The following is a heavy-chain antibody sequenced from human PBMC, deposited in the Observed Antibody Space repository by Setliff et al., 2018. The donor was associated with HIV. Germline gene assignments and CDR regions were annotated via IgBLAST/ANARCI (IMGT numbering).Heavy chain of an antibody. CDR3: ARGRRSTSSYYYYYYMDV. V-gene: IGHV4-59*08. Sequence: SETLSLTCSVSGGSISSHYWSWIRQSPGKGLEWIGYIYYSGSTNYNPSLKSRVTISIDTSKNQFSLKLSSVTAADTAVYYCARGRRSTSSYYYYYYMDVWGKGTTVTVSS. CDR2: IYYSGST. J-gene: IGHJ6*03. CDR1: GGSISSHY. D-gene: IGHD2-2*01.